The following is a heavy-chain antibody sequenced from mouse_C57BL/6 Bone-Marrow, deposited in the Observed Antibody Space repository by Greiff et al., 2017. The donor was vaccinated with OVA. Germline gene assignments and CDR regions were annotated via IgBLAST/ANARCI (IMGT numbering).Heavy chain of an antibody. CDR3: ATGKIYYGYERGAWFAY. D-gene: IGHD2-2*01. CDR2: IWGDGST. J-gene: IGHJ3*01. V-gene: IGHV2-3*01. Sequence: VKLVESGPGLVAPSQSLSITCTVSGFSLTSYGVSWVRQPPGKGLEWLGVIWGDGSTNYHSALISRLSISKDNSKSQVFLKLNSLQTDDTATYYWATGKIYYGYERGAWFAYWGQGTLVTVSA. CDR1: GFSLTSYG.